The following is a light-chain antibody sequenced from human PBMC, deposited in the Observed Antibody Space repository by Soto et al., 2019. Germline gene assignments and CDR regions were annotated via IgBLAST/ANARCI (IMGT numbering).Light chain of an antibody. Sequence: EIVMTQSPATLSVSPGERATLSCRAGQSVSSNLAWYQQKPGQAPRLLIYDASTRATGFPARFSGSGSGTEFTLTISSLQSEDFAVYYCQQYNNWPRTFGQGTKVEIK. CDR3: QQYNNWPRT. V-gene: IGKV3-15*01. J-gene: IGKJ1*01. CDR1: QSVSSN. CDR2: DAS.